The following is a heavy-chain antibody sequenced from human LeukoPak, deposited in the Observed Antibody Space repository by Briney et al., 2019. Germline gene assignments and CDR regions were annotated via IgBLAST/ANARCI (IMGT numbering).Heavy chain of an antibody. Sequence: ASVKVSCKASGGTFSSYAISWVRQAPGQGLEWMGWINTNTGNPTYAQGFTGRFVFSLDTSVSTAYLQISSLKAEDTAVYYCARNTVGVDTRFDPWGQGTLVTVSS. V-gene: IGHV7-4-1*02. J-gene: IGHJ5*02. CDR1: GGTFSSYA. D-gene: IGHD3-3*01. CDR3: ARNTVGVDTRFDP. CDR2: INTNTGNP.